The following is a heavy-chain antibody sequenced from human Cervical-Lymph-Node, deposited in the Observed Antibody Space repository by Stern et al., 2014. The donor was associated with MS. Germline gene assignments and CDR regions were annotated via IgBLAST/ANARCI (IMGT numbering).Heavy chain of an antibody. CDR1: GYNFGDYW. CDR3: ARHQPGAAFAIDV. D-gene: IGHD2-2*01. CDR2: IFPADADS. J-gene: IGHJ6*02. Sequence: EVQLVESGAEVKKPGESLKISCKGSGYNFGDYWIGWVRQAPGQGLEWMGTIFPADADSRYSRTFEGQVTISADESISTAFLQSSSLKASDTGIYYCARHQPGAAFAIDVWGQGTTVIVSS. V-gene: IGHV5-51*01.